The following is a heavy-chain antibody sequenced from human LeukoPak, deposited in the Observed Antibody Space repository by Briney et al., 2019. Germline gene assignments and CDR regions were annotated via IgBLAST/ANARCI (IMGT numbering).Heavy chain of an antibody. CDR3: ARGSGRDGYNYKY. CDR1: GGSFSGYY. D-gene: IGHD5-24*01. V-gene: IGHV4-34*01. CDR2: INHSGST. Sequence: SETLSLTCAVYGGSFSGYYWSWIRQPPGKGLEWIGEINHSGSTSYNPSLKSRVTISVDTSKNQFSLKLSSVTAADTAVYYCARGSGRDGYNYKYWGQGTLVTVSS. J-gene: IGHJ4*02.